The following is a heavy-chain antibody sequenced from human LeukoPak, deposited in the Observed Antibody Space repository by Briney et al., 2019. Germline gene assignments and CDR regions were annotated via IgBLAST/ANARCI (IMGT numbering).Heavy chain of an antibody. CDR3: GRVGDLAAAGTGDY. J-gene: IGHJ4*02. V-gene: IGHV3-11*05. CDR1: GFTFSDYY. Sequence: PRGSLRLSCAASGFTFSDYYMSWIRQAPGKGLEWVSYISTDSSYITYADSVKGRFTISRDNAKNSLYLQMNNLRAEDTAVYYCGRVGDLAAAGTGDYWGQGTLVTVSS. CDR2: ISTDSSYI. D-gene: IGHD6-13*01.